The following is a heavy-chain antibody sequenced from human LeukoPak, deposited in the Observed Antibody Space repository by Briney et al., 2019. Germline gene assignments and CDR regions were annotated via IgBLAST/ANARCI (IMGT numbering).Heavy chain of an antibody. V-gene: IGHV3-21*01. CDR2: ISSSSSYI. J-gene: IGHJ6*03. D-gene: IGHD2-15*01. Sequence: GGSLRLSCAASGFTVSSNYMNWVRQAPGKGLEWVSSISSSSSYIYYADSVKGRFTISRDNAKNSLYLQMNSLRAEDTAVYYCARMVAAHSSYYYYYYMDVWGKGTTVTVSS. CDR1: GFTVSSNY. CDR3: ARMVAAHSSYYYYYYMDV.